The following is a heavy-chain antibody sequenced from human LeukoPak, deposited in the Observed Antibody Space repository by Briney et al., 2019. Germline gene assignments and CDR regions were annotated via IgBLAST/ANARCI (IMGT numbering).Heavy chain of an antibody. J-gene: IGHJ4*02. CDR3: ARALEDFWSGYPRGYFDY. D-gene: IGHD3-3*01. CDR2: IYTSGST. CDR1: GGSISNIPYS. Sequence: SETLSLTCTVSGGSISNIPYSWSWIRQPAGKGLEWIGRIYTSGSTNYNPSLKSRVTISVDPSKNQFSLRLSSVTAADTAVYYCARALEDFWSGYPRGYFDYWGQGTLVTVSS. V-gene: IGHV4-61*02.